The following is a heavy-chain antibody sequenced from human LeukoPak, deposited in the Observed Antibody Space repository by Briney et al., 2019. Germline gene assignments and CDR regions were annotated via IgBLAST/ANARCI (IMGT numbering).Heavy chain of an antibody. V-gene: IGHV3-23*01. CDR3: AKGRGFYDSSGYNYAYYYGMDV. CDR2: ITGSGDST. Sequence: GGSVTLFCAASGITFSSYAMSWVRQAPGKGLEWVSGITGSGDSTYYAESVKGRFTNSRENSKNTLYLQMNSLRAEDSAVYYCAKGRGFYDSSGYNYAYYYGMDVWGEGTSATVSS. D-gene: IGHD3-22*01. J-gene: IGHJ6*04. CDR1: GITFSSYA.